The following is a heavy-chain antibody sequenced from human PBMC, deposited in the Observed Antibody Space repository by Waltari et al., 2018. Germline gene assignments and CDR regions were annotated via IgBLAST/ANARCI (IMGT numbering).Heavy chain of an antibody. J-gene: IGHJ6*03. D-gene: IGHD4-17*01. CDR3: ARVFVYGANSGKRPMDV. Sequence: EVQMVEAGGGLVQRGGSLRLSGAACGFTLGGSWGTWVRQAPGKGLEWVANIKQDGSENYYVDSVKGRFTSSRDDAKNSLYLQMNSLRNEDTAVYFCARVFVYGANSGKRPMDVWGKGTTVTVSS. CDR1: GFTLGGSW. CDR2: IKQDGSEN. V-gene: IGHV3-7*01.